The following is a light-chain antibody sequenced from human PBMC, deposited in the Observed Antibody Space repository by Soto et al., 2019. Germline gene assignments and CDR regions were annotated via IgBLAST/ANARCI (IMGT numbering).Light chain of an antibody. J-gene: IGLJ2*01. CDR3: EAWDDSLNGAV. CDR2: SNN. CDR1: SSNIGSNN. Sequence: QSVLTQPPSASGTPGQRVTISCSGSSSNIGSNNVNWYQQLPGTAPKLLMFSNNQRPSGVPDRFSGSRSGTSASLAISGLHSEDEADYYCEAWDDSLNGAVFGGGTKVTVL. V-gene: IGLV1-44*01.